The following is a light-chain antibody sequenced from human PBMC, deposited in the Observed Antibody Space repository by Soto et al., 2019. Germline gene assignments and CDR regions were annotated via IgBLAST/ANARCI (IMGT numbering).Light chain of an antibody. CDR3: QQNDSSPPT. V-gene: IGKV1-17*03. CDR2: AAS. CDR1: QDIGSH. Sequence: SPCAMAASACDTSTRSCRASQDIGSHLAWYQQKPGKVPKRLIYAASSLQTGVPSRFSGSGSGTDFTLTISSLQPEDFATYYCQQNDSSPPTFGQGTRVEI. J-gene: IGKJ1*01.